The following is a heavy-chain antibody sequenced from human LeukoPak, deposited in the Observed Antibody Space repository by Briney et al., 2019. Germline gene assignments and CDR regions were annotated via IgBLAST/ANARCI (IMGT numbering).Heavy chain of an antibody. V-gene: IGHV1-2*02. CDR3: AREAPRGIDGDYVIYYYGMDV. D-gene: IGHD4-17*01. CDR2: INPNSGGT. Sequence: GASVKVSCKASGYTFTGYYMHWVRQAPGQGLEWMGWINPNSGGTNYAQKLQGRVTMTTDTSTSTAYMELRSLRSDDTAVYYCAREAPRGIDGDYVIYYYGMDVWGQGTTVTVSS. J-gene: IGHJ6*02. CDR1: GYTFTGYY.